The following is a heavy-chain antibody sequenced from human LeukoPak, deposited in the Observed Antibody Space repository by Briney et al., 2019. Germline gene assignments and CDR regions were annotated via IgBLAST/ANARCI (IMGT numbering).Heavy chain of an antibody. D-gene: IGHD6-13*01. CDR3: ARDEPLPSAAPPPVPDS. CDR1: GYTFTDYY. Sequence: ASVKVSCKASGYTFTDYYMHWVRQAPGQGLEWMGWINPNSGGTIYAHNFKGRVTMTRDTSISTVYMELSRLRFDDTAVYYCARDEPLPSAAPPPVPDSWGQGTLVTFPP. J-gene: IGHJ4*02. CDR2: INPNSGGT. V-gene: IGHV1-2*02.